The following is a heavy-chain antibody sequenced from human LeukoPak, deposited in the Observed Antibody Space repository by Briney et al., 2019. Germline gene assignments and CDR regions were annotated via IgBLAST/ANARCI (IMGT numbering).Heavy chain of an antibody. V-gene: IGHV5-51*01. CDR3: ARQASGGSYYGTEYYFDY. D-gene: IGHD1-26*01. CDR2: IYPGDSDT. CDR1: GYSFTSYW. J-gene: IGHJ4*02. Sequence: GESLKISCKGSGYSFTSYWIGWVRQMPGKGLEWMGIIYPGDSDTRYSPSFQGQVTISADKSISTAYLQWSSLKASDTAMYYCARQASGGSYYGTEYYFDYWDQGTLVTVSS.